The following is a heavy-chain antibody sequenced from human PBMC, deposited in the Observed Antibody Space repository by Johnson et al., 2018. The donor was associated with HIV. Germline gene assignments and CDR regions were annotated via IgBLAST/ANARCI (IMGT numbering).Heavy chain of an antibody. CDR1: RFTFSSYA. D-gene: IGHD3-22*01. V-gene: IGHV3-30*02. CDR2: IRYDGRGK. J-gene: IGHJ3*02. Sequence: QLQLVESGGGVVQPGRSLRLSCAASRFTFSSYAMHCVRHAPGKGLEWVTFIRYDGRGKYYADSVNGRFTISRDNSKNTLYLQMNSLRAEDTAVYYCAKDVGNYWPNAFDIWGQGTTVTVSS. CDR3: AKDVGNYWPNAFDI.